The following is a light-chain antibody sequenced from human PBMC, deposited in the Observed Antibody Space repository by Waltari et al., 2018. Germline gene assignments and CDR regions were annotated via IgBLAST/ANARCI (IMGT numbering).Light chain of an antibody. J-gene: IGLJ2*01. V-gene: IGLV2-23*02. CDR1: NSDVGGYDH. CDR3: SSYAGGNNLL. Sequence: QSALTQPASVSGPPGQPITIPCSGTNSDVGGYDHVSCYQHHPGKAPKLIIYDVTNGPSGVSNRVSGSKSGNTASLTISGLQAEDEADYYCSSYAGGNNLLFGGGTKVTVL. CDR2: DVT.